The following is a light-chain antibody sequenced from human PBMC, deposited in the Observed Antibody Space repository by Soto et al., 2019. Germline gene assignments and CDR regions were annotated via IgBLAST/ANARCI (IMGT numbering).Light chain of an antibody. CDR3: SSYTSLNTVI. Sequence: QSALTQPASVSVSPGQSITLSCTGSSSDVGSSNYVSWYQQLPGKAPKLIIFDVNNRPSGVSDRFSGYKSDNTASLTISGLQADDEADYYCSSYTSLNTVIFGGGTKLTVL. V-gene: IGLV2-14*03. CDR2: DVN. J-gene: IGLJ2*01. CDR1: SSDVGSSNY.